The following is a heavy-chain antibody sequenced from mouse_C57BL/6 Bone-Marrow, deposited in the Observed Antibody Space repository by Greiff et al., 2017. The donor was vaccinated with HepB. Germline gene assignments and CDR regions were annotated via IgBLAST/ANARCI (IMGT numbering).Heavy chain of an antibody. D-gene: IGHD2-3*01. CDR3: AREGYYQGFAY. J-gene: IGHJ3*01. V-gene: IGHV1-52*01. Sequence: QVQLQQPGAELVRPGSSVKLSCKASGYTFTSYWMHWVKQRPIQGLEWIGNIDPSDSETHYNQKFKDKATLTVDKSSSTAHMQLSSLTSEDSAVYYCAREGYYQGFAYWGQGTLVTVSA. CDR2: IDPSDSET. CDR1: GYTFTSYW.